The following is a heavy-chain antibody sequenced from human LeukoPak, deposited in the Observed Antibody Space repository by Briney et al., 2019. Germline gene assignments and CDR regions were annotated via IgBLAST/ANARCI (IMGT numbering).Heavy chain of an antibody. J-gene: IGHJ4*02. V-gene: IGHV1-2*06. CDR3: ARGGSGSGYLYYFDY. CDR1: GYSFSDYS. D-gene: IGHD3-10*01. CDR2: INSNSGGT. Sequence: ASVKVSCKASGYSFSDYSMHWVRQAPGQGLEWMGRINSNSGGTSYAQNFQGRVTMTRDTFINTAYMELSGLTSDDTAVYYCARGGSGSGYLYYFDYWGQGTLVSVSS.